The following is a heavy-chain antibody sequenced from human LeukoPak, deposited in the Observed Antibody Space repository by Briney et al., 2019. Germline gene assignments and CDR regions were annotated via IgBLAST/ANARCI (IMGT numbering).Heavy chain of an antibody. Sequence: GGSLRLSCAASGFTFSSYWMNWVRQAPGKGLEWVSYISSSSSTIYYADSVKGRFTISRDNAKNSLYLQMNSLRAEDTAVYYCARDDYDFWSGYYYYYYGMDVWGQGTTVTVSS. CDR1: GFTFSSYW. CDR3: ARDDYDFWSGYYYYYYGMDV. CDR2: ISSSSSTI. D-gene: IGHD3-3*01. J-gene: IGHJ6*02. V-gene: IGHV3-48*01.